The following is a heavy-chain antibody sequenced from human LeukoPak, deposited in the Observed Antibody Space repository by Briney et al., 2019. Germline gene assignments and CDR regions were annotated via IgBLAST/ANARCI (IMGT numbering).Heavy chain of an antibody. CDR1: GYTFSDYY. Sequence: ASVKVSCKASGYTFSDYYMHWVRQAPGQGLEWMGWINPDSGGTKYAQKFQDRVTMTSDTSISTAYMELSRLRSDDTAVYYCARLAWYSSTLGYYYYMDVWGKGTTVTISS. CDR2: INPDSGGT. D-gene: IGHD6-19*01. V-gene: IGHV1-2*02. CDR3: ARLAWYSSTLGYYYYMDV. J-gene: IGHJ6*03.